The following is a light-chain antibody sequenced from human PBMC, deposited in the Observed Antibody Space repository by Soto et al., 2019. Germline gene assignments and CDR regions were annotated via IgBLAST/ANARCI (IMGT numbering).Light chain of an antibody. CDR2: GAS. V-gene: IGKV3-15*01. CDR1: QNVDSS. CDR3: HQYNNWPLWT. Sequence: EIVMTQSPATLSVSPGEGATLSCRASQNVDSSLAWYQQKPGLGPRLLIFGASTRATGIPARFSGSGSGTEFTLTITSLQSEDFAVYYCHQYNNWPLWTFGQGTKVEIK. J-gene: IGKJ1*01.